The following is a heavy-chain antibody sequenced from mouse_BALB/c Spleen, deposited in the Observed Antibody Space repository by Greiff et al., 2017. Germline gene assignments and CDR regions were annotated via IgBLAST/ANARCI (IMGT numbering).Heavy chain of an antibody. Sequence: VMLVESGPELVKPGASVRISCKASGYTFTSYYIHWVKQRPGQGLEWIGWIYPGNVNTKYNEKFKGKATLTADKSSSTAYMQLSSLTSEDSAVYFCARSSYRYDYYAMDYWGQGTSVTVSA. J-gene: IGHJ4*01. D-gene: IGHD2-14*01. V-gene: IGHV1S56*01. CDR3: ARSSYRYDYYAMDY. CDR2: IYPGNVNT. CDR1: GYTFTSYY.